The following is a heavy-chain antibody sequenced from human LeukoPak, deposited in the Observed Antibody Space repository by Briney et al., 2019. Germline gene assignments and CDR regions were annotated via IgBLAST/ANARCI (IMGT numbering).Heavy chain of an antibody. CDR1: GGTFSSYA. V-gene: IGHV1-69*01. J-gene: IGHJ5*02. Sequence: SVKVSCKASGGTFSSYAISWVRQAPGQGLEWMGGIIPIFGTANYAQKFQGRVTITADESTSTAYMELSSLRSEDTAVYYCARGLLSSTRRNNWFGPWGQGTLVTVSS. CDR3: ARGLLSSTRRNNWFGP. D-gene: IGHD2-2*01. CDR2: IIPIFGTA.